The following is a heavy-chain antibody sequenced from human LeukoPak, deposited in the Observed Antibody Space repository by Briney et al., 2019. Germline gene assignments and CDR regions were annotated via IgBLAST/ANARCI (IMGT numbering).Heavy chain of an antibody. CDR2: ISAYNGNT. Sequence: ASVKVSCKTSGYTFTSYSITWVRQAPGQGLEWMGWISAYNGNTNYAQKLQGRVTMTTDTSTSTAYMELRSLRSDDTAVYYCARVHCSSTSCFLVDYWGQGTLVTVSS. CDR1: GYTFTSYS. V-gene: IGHV1-18*01. J-gene: IGHJ4*02. D-gene: IGHD2-2*01. CDR3: ARVHCSSTSCFLVDY.